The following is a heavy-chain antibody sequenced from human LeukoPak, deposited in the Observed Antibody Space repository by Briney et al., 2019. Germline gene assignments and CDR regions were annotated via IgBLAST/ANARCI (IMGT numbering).Heavy chain of an antibody. CDR2: INHSGST. V-gene: IGHV4-4*02. D-gene: IGHD3-10*01. CDR3: ARERLRVTMVRGRYNWFDP. J-gene: IGHJ5*02. CDR1: GGSISSSNW. Sequence: SETLSLTCAVSGGSISSSNWWNWVRQPPGKGLEWIGEINHSGSTNYNPSLKSRVTISVDTSKNQFSLKLSSVTAADTAVYYCARERLRVTMVRGRYNWFDPWGQGTLVTVSS.